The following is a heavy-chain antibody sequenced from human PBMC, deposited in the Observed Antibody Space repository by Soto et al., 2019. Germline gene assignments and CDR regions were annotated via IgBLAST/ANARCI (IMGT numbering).Heavy chain of an antibody. D-gene: IGHD2-15*01. V-gene: IGHV1-69*12. CDR3: ARVRLDGGKVYYFDY. J-gene: IGHJ4*02. CDR1: GGTFSSYA. Sequence: QVQLVQSGAEVKKPGSSVKVSCKASGGTFSSYAISWVRQAPGQGLEWMGGIIPIFGTANYAQKFQGRVTITAAESTSTAYMELSSLRSEDTAVYYCARVRLDGGKVYYFDYWGQGTLVTVSS. CDR2: IIPIFGTA.